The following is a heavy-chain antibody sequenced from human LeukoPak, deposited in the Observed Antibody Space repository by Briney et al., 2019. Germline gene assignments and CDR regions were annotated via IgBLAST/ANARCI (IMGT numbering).Heavy chain of an antibody. J-gene: IGHJ1*01. D-gene: IGHD2-15*01. Sequence: SQTLSLTCTVSGGSISSGGYYWSWIRQHPGKGLEWIGYIYYSGSTYYNPSLKSRVTISVDTSKNQFSLKLNSVTAADTAVYYCARVSLYCSGGSCYFGYFQHWGQGTLVTVSS. CDR1: GGSISSGGYY. V-gene: IGHV4-31*03. CDR2: IYYSGST. CDR3: ARVSLYCSGGSCYFGYFQH.